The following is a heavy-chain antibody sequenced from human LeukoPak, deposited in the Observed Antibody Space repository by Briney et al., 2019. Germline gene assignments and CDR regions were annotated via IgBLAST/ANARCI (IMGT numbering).Heavy chain of an antibody. CDR2: ISSSSSYI. CDR3: ARSRYSGYLVDY. D-gene: IGHD5-12*01. V-gene: IGHV3-21*01. CDR1: GVTFSSYS. J-gene: IGHJ4*02. Sequence: RSLRLSCAASGVTFSSYSMNWVRQAPGKGLEWVSSISSSSSYIYYADSVKGRFTISRDNAKNSLYLQMSSLRAEDTAVYYCARSRYSGYLVDYWGQGTLVTVSS.